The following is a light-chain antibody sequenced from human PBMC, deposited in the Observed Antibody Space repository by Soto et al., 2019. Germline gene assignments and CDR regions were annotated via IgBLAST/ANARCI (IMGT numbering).Light chain of an antibody. V-gene: IGKV3-11*01. CDR1: QSVSSW. CDR2: DAS. CDR3: QQRSNWPLT. Sequence: EIVLTQSPATLSSSLGERATLSCRASQSVSSWLAWYQQKPGQAPRLLIYDASNRDTGIPARFSGSGSGTEFTLTISSLEPEDFAVYYCQQRSNWPLTFGEGTKLEIK. J-gene: IGKJ4*01.